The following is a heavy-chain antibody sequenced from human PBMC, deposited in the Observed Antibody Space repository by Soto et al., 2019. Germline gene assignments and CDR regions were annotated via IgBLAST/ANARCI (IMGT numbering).Heavy chain of an antibody. J-gene: IGHJ4*02. V-gene: IGHV3-33*01. CDR3: ARGDPSYSSFNDY. D-gene: IGHD6-6*01. CDR1: GFTFSSYG. CDR2: IWYDGSNK. Sequence: GGSLRLSCAASGFTFSSYGMHWVRQAPGKGLEWVAVIWYDGSNKYYADSVKGRFTISRDNSKNTLYLQMNSLRAEDTAVYYCARGDPSYSSFNDYWGQGTLVTVSS.